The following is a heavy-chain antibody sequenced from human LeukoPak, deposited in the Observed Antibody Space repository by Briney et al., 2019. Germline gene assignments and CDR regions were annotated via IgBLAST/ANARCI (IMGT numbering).Heavy chain of an antibody. J-gene: IGHJ5*02. Sequence: SETLSLTCTVSGYSISSSYYWSWIRQPPGKGLEWIGYIYYSGSTNYNPSLKSRVTISVDTSKNQFSLKLSSVTAADTAVYYCARERPDYLLWFGEFTGNNWFDPWGQGTLVTVSS. CDR3: ARERPDYLLWFGEFTGNNWFDP. CDR1: GYSISSSYY. V-gene: IGHV4-61*01. D-gene: IGHD3-10*01. CDR2: IYYSGST.